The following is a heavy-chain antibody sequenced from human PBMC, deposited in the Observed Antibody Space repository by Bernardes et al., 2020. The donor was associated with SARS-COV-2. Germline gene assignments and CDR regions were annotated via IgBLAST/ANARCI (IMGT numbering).Heavy chain of an antibody. CDR3: ARDDCSGGSCYPTHES. CDR1: GFSFSTYS. D-gene: IGHD2-15*01. Sequence: GSLSLSCAASGFSFSTYSMNWVRQVPGKGLEWISYISTSSGTIYYADSVKGRFTISRDDANNSLFLQMDGLRDDDTGVYYCARDDCSGGSCYPTHESWGQGTLVTVSS. J-gene: IGHJ5*02. V-gene: IGHV3-48*02. CDR2: ISTSSGTI.